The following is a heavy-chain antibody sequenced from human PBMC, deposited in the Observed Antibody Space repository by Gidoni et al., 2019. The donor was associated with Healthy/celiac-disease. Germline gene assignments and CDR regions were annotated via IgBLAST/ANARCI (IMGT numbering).Heavy chain of an antibody. Sequence: QVQLVQSGAEVKKPGPSVKVSCKASGGTFSSSAISWVRQAPGQGLEWMGGIIPIFGTANYAQKFQGRVTITADESTSTAYMELSSLRSEDTAVYYCATRILWFGELSNWFDPWGQGTLVTVSS. CDR2: IIPIFGTA. V-gene: IGHV1-69*01. D-gene: IGHD3-10*01. J-gene: IGHJ5*02. CDR3: ATRILWFGELSNWFDP. CDR1: GGTFSSSA.